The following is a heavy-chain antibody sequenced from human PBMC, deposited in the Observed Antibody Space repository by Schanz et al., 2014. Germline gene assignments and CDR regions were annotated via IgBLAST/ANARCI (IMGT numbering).Heavy chain of an antibody. D-gene: IGHD6-6*01. Sequence: QVQLVQSGTQVKKPGASVKVSCKASGYTLSAYSLHWVRQAPGQGLEWMGIVNPSVRATHFARECQGRVTVTSDTATSTVYMDLRSLRSDDTAVYYCARDQSPYANSSDVRYFDYWGQGSLVTVS. V-gene: IGHV1-46*01. CDR2: VNPSVRAT. CDR3: ARDQSPYANSSDVRYFDY. J-gene: IGHJ4*02. CDR1: GYTLSAYS.